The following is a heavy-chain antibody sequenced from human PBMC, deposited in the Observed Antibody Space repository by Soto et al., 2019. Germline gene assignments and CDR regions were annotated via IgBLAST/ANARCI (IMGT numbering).Heavy chain of an antibody. CDR1: GFTVSSNY. D-gene: IGHD3-9*01. Sequence: GGSLRLSCAASGFTVSSNYMSWVRQAPGKGLEWVSVIYSGGSTYYADSVKGRFTISRDNSKNTLYLQMNSLRAEDTAVYYCARSPSPYDILTGYYGYYYYGMDVWGQGTTVTVSS. CDR2: IYSGGST. J-gene: IGHJ6*02. CDR3: ARSPSPYDILTGYYGYYYYGMDV. V-gene: IGHV3-53*01.